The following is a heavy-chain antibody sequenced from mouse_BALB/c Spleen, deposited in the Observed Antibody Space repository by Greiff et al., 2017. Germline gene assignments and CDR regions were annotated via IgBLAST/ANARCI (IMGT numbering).Heavy chain of an antibody. CDR1: GYSITSGYY. J-gene: IGHJ3*01. CDR2: ISYDGSN. CDR3: ARRYYYGSSSFAY. V-gene: IGHV3-6*02. D-gene: IGHD1-1*01. Sequence: EVQLQESGPGLVKPSQSLSLTCSVTGYSITSGYYWNWIRQFPGNKLEWMGYISYDGSNNYNPSLKNRISITRDTSKNQFFLKLNSVTTEDTATYDCARRYYYGSSSFAYWGQGTLVTVSA.